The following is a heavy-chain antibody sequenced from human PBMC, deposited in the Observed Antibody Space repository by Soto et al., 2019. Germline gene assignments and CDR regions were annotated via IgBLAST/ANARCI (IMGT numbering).Heavy chain of an antibody. Sequence: PSETLSLTCTVSGGSFGTYYWDWIRQPPGKGLEWIGNIHYSGSTTYNPSLESRVTISLDKSKNQVSLRLTSVNAADTAVYFCAREVWGPLYYFALWGPGTLVTVSS. CDR1: GGSFGTYY. V-gene: IGHV4-59*01. D-gene: IGHD3-10*01. CDR3: AREVWGPLYYFAL. J-gene: IGHJ4*02. CDR2: IHYSGST.